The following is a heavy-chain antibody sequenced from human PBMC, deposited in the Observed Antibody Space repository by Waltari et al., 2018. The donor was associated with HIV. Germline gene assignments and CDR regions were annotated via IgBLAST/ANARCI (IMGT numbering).Heavy chain of an antibody. V-gene: IGHV2-5*02. CDR2: IYWDDDK. J-gene: IGHJ6*02. CDR3: AHERRDFVLPYYDYGMNV. Sequence: QITLKESGPMLVRPTQTLTLTSPLLGFSLRQSVVAGGWVRHPAGLALEWLARIYWDDDKGYSPSLKSRLTITKDTTKNQVVLTMTNMDPVDTATYYCAHERRDFVLPYYDYGMNVWGQGTTVTVSS. D-gene: IGHD3-3*01. CDR1: GFSLRQSVVA.